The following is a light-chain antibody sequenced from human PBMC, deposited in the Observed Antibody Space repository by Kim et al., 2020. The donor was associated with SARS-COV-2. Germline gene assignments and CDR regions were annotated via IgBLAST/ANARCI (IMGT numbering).Light chain of an antibody. CDR2: AAT. CDR3: QQIFSLPYS. CDR1: QSIRSY. J-gene: IGKJ2*03. V-gene: IGKV1-39*01. Sequence: QMTQSPSSLSAFVGDRVTITCRASQSIRSYLNWYHLQPGKAPKALIFAATNLHRGVPSRFSASGSGTDFTLTISSLQPDDCGTYYCQQIFSLPYSFGQGTKLEI.